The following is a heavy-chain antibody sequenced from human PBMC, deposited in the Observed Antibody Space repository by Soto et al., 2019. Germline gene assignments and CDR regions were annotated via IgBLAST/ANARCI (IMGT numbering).Heavy chain of an antibody. CDR2: ISYDGSNK. D-gene: IGHD6-13*01. CDR3: ARGAAAGTDYFDY. V-gene: IGHV3-30-3*01. J-gene: IGHJ4*02. CDR1: VFTFSSYA. Sequence: WWSLRLSCSASVFTFSSYAMHWFRQAPGKGLEWVAVISYDGSNKYYADSVKGRFTISRDNSKNTLYLQMNSLRAEDTAVYYCARGAAAGTDYFDYWGQGTLVTVSS.